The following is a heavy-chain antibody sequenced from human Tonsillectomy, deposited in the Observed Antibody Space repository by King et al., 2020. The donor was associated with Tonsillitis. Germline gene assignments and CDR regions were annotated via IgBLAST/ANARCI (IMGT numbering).Heavy chain of an antibody. Sequence: VQLVESGGGSVQPGGSLRLSCTASGVTFSNYWMTWVRQAPGKGLEWVANIRKDGSTKEYRDSVKGRCTISRDNATNSLYVQMNSRSDEDTAVYYCVRNRDYYHMDVWGQGTTVIVS. D-gene: IGHD3-10*01. CDR3: VRNRDYYHMDV. V-gene: IGHV3-7*01. J-gene: IGHJ6*02. CDR2: IRKDGSTK. CDR1: GVTFSNYW.